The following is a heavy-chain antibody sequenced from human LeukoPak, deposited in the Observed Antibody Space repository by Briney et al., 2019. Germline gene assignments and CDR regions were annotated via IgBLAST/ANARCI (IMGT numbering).Heavy chain of an antibody. CDR2: INHSGST. CDR3: ATAIQNWCDP. J-gene: IGHJ5*02. V-gene: IGHV4-34*01. CDR1: GGSFSGYY. Sequence: SETLSLTCAVYGGSFSGYYWSWIRQPPGKGLEWIGEINHSGSTNYNPSLKSRVTISVDTSKNQFSLKLSSVTAADTAVYYCATAIQNWCDPWGQGTLVTVSS.